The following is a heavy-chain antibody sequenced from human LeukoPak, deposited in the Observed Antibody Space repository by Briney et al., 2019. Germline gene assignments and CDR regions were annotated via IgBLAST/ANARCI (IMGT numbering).Heavy chain of an antibody. CDR2: IWYDGSNK. D-gene: IGHD4-17*01. Sequence: GRSLRLSCAASGFTFSSYGMQWVRQPPGKGLEWVAVIWYDGSNKYYADSVKGRFTISRDNSKNTLYLQMNSLRAEDTAVYYCAKETTVRYFDYWGQGTLVTVSS. J-gene: IGHJ4*02. V-gene: IGHV3-33*06. CDR1: GFTFSSYG. CDR3: AKETTVRYFDY.